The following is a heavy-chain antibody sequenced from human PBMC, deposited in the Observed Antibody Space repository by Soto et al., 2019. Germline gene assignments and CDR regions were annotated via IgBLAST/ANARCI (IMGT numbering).Heavy chain of an antibody. Sequence: SQTLSLTCAISGDSVSSNSAAWNWIRQSPSRGLEWLGKTYYRSKWYKHYAVSVKSRITINPDTSKNQFSLQLISVTPEDTAVYYCARVELNDGNFYYWGQGTLGTVSS. CDR3: ARVELNDGNFYY. CDR1: GDSVSSNSAA. CDR2: TYYRSKWYK. J-gene: IGHJ4*02. D-gene: IGHD1-1*01. V-gene: IGHV6-1*01.